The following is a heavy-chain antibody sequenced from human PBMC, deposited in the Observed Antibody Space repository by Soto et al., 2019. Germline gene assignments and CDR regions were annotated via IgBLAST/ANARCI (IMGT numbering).Heavy chain of an antibody. CDR1: GDSVSSNSVA. CDR2: TYYRSKW. Sequence: PSQTLSLTCVISGDSVSSNSVAWNWFRQSPSRGLEWLGRTYYRSKWYAVSLKSRITINPDTSKNQFSLQLNSVTPEDTAVYYCAREKDSASDIWGQGTMDTVS. J-gene: IGHJ3*02. V-gene: IGHV6-1*01. CDR3: AREKDSASDI. D-gene: IGHD3-22*01.